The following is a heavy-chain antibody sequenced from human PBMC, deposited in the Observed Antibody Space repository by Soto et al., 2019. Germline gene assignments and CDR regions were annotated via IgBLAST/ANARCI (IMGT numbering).Heavy chain of an antibody. CDR3: VRGGGGGLFDP. J-gene: IGHJ5*02. CDR2: ISPGSRYP. V-gene: IGHV3-11*06. D-gene: IGHD2-15*01. Sequence: SLRLSCAGSGFTFGDSYMSWIRQAPGKGLEWLSYISPGSRYPAYADSVKGRFTISRGNAKRSLYLQMMSLTAEDTAIYYCVRGGGGGLFDPWGQGTMVTVSS. CDR1: GFTFGDSY.